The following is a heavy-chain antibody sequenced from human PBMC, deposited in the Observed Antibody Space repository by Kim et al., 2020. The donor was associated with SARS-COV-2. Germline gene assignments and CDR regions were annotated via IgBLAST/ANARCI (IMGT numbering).Heavy chain of an antibody. D-gene: IGHD3-22*01. J-gene: IGHJ5*01. CDR1: GFNFNINA. V-gene: IGHV3-23*01. CDR2: ISGSGDIT. Sequence: GGSLRLSCAASGFNFNINAMTWVRQAPGKGLEWVAAISGSGDITDFAESVRGRFSISRDNSKNTVYLQMNSLRAEDTAMYYCAKDRSSRSIGSYYTKSWG. CDR3: AKDRSSRSIGSYYTKS.